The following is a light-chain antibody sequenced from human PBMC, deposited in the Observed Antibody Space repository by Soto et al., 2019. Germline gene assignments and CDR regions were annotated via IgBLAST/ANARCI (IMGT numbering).Light chain of an antibody. CDR1: QSVRSGY. CDR2: DAS. Sequence: EIVLTQSPGTLSLSPGERATLSCRASQSVRSGYFAWYQQKAGQAPRLVIYDASTRATGIPDRFSASGSGTDFTLTISRLEPEDFAVYFCQQYASAPLTFGQGTKVEVK. J-gene: IGKJ1*01. V-gene: IGKV3-20*01. CDR3: QQYASAPLT.